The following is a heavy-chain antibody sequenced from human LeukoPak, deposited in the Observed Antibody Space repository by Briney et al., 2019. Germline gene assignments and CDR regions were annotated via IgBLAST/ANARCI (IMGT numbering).Heavy chain of an antibody. CDR1: GYTFNAYY. CDR3: ARESFSGVVP. CDR2: INPNSGGT. Sequence: GASVRISCKTSGYTFNAYYIHWVRQAPGQGLEWMGWINPNSGGTNYAQKFQGRVTMIRDTSISTAYMELSRLRSDDTAVYYCARESFSGVVPWGQGTLVTVSS. V-gene: IGHV1-2*02. J-gene: IGHJ5*02. D-gene: IGHD3-3*02.